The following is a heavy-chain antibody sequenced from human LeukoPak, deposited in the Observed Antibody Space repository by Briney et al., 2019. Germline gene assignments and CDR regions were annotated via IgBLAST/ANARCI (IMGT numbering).Heavy chain of an antibody. CDR1: GGSICSYY. D-gene: IGHD1-20*01. CDR3: ARGYNWASPTRNFYYMDV. V-gene: IGHV4-4*07. Sequence: PSETLSLTCTVSGGSICSYYWSWIRQPAGKGLEWIGRIYSSGSTNYNPSLKSRVTMSVDTSQNQFSLKVSSVTAEDTAVYYCARGYNWASPTRNFYYMDVWGKGTTVTVSS. J-gene: IGHJ6*03. CDR2: IYSSGST.